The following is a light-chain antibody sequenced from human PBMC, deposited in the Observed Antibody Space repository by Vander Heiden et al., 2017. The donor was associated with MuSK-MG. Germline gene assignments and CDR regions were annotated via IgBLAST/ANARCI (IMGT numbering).Light chain of an antibody. V-gene: IGLV2-14*01. Sequence: QSALTQPASVSGSLGQSITISCTGTSSDVGGYNYVSWYQQHPGKAPKLMIYDVSNRPSGVSNRFSGSKSGNTASLTISGLQAEDDADYYCSSYTRSSTGVFGGGTKLTVL. J-gene: IGLJ2*01. CDR1: SSDVGGYNY. CDR2: DVS. CDR3: SSYTRSSTGV.